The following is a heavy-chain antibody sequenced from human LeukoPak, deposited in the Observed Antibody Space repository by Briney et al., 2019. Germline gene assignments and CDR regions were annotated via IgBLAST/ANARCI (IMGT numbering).Heavy chain of an antibody. CDR1: YESISSSSHY. V-gene: IGHV4-39*01. CDR3: ARTKYYFDSSDYFFFDP. CDR2: IDSGRNI. J-gene: IGHJ5*02. D-gene: IGHD3-22*01. Sequence: SETLSLTCTVSYESISSSSHYRGWIRRPPGKGLEWIGSIDSGRNIHSNPSLDGRDTISADTSKNQFSLKLSSVTAADTAVYYCARTKYYFDSSDYFFFDPRGQGILVIVSS.